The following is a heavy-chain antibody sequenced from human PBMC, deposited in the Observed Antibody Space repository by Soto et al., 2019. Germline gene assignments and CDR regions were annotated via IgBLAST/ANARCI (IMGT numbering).Heavy chain of an antibody. Sequence: GGSLRLSCAASGFTFSSYGMHWVRQAPGKGLEWVAVISYDGSNKYYADSVKGRFTISRDNSKNTLYLQMNSLRAEDTAVYYCAKSARTGWLATYYYYYMDVWGKGTTVTVSS. CDR3: AKSARTGWLATYYYYYMDV. J-gene: IGHJ6*03. CDR1: GFTFSSYG. D-gene: IGHD6-19*01. V-gene: IGHV3-30*18. CDR2: ISYDGSNK.